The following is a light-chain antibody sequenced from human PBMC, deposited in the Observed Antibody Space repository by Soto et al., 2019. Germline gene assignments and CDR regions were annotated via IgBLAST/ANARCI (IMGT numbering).Light chain of an antibody. J-gene: IGLJ1*01. V-gene: IGLV2-8*01. CDR2: EDS. CDR3: SSYAGSSNYV. CDR1: SCDVGGYNY. Sequence: QSALTQPPSASGSPGQSVTISCTGTSCDVGGYNYVYWYQQHPGKAPKLLIFEDSERPSGVPDRFSASKSGNTASLTVSGVQAEDDADYYCSSYAGSSNYVFGTGTKLTVL.